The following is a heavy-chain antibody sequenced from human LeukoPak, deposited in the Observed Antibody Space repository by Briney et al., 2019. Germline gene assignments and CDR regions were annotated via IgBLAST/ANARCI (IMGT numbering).Heavy chain of an antibody. CDR3: ARLLAVAGDY. J-gene: IGHJ4*02. CDR2: IKHGGGT. D-gene: IGHD6-19*01. Sequence: SETLSLTCDVYGGSFSDYYWTWIRQPPGKGPGWIGEIKHGGGTNYNPSLKSRVTISVDTSKNQFSLKLSSVTAADTAVYYCARLLAVAGDYWGQGTLVTVSS. V-gene: IGHV4-34*01. CDR1: GGSFSDYY.